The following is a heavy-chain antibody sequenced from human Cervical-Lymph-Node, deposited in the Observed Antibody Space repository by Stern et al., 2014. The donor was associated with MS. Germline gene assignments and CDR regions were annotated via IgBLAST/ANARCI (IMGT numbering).Heavy chain of an antibody. CDR1: GGSISSGDYY. J-gene: IGHJ4*02. V-gene: IGHV4-31*03. CDR2: IYYTGSP. D-gene: IGHD6-13*01. CDR3: ARSSSWPHLFDY. Sequence: QLVESGPGLVKPSQTLSLTCIVSGGSISSGDYYWTWIRQHPGKGLEWIGFIYYTGSPYYNPSLKSRVTISVDTSKNQFSLKLNSVNAADTAVYYCARSSSWPHLFDYWGQGTLVTVSS.